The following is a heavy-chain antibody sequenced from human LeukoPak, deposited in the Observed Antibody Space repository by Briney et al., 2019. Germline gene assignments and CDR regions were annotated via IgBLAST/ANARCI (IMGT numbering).Heavy chain of an antibody. Sequence: GGSLRLSCAASGFTFSSYWMHWVRQAPGKGPVWVSRINSDGSSTSYADSVNGRFTISRDNAKNTLYLQMNSQRAEDTAVYYCARVTVVTRSIDYWGQGTLVTVSS. CDR2: INSDGSST. CDR3: ARVTVVTRSIDY. CDR1: GFTFSSYW. V-gene: IGHV3-74*01. D-gene: IGHD4-23*01. J-gene: IGHJ4*02.